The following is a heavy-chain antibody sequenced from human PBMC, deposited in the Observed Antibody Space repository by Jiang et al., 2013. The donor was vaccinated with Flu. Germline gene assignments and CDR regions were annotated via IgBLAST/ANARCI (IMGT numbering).Heavy chain of an antibody. CDR1: GYTFSDYG. CDR2: ISPYSGDT. D-gene: IGHD6-19*01. V-gene: IGHV1-18*01. Sequence: SGAEVKKPGASVKVSCKASGYTFSDYGISWVRQAPGQGLERMAWISPYSGDTVYSQKFQGRVTVTTDTSTSTAYMELKSLRSDDTAVYYCARDRLLLAVGGTRFDYWGQGTLVTVSS. CDR3: ARDRLLLAVGGTRFDY. J-gene: IGHJ4*02.